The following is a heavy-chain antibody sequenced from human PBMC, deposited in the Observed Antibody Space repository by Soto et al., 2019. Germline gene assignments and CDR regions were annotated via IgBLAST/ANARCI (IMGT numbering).Heavy chain of an antibody. Sequence: QVQLVQSGAEVKKPGASVRLSCKASGYTFTTYAISWVRQAPGQGLEWRGWLRTYDGNTDYAPNLRGRVTMTTDTSTNTAYMELRSLRSDDTAVYYCARDRLHTSSSITFDYWGQGALVTVSS. CDR2: LRTYDGNT. CDR1: GYTFTTYA. V-gene: IGHV1-18*01. D-gene: IGHD6-6*01. J-gene: IGHJ4*02. CDR3: ARDRLHTSSSITFDY.